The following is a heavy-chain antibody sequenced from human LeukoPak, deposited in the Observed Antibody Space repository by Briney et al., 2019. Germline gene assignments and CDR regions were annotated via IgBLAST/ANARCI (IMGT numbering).Heavy chain of an antibody. J-gene: IGHJ6*04. CDR2: IIPISGTA. V-gene: IGHV1-69*13. D-gene: IGHD5-12*01. CDR3: SRRWIESRKMYV. CDR1: ADTLSCYG. Sequence: SGNVSCKASADTLSCYGISWVRQAPGQGHEWMGGIIPISGTANYAQTFRDRVTITADESTSTAYMELRSQRSKDTAPYYCSRRWIESRKMYVWGKGTTVTVSS.